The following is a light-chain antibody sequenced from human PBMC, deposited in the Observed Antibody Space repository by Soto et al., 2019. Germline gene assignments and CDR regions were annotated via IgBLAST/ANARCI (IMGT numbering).Light chain of an antibody. CDR1: QSLVYSDGNTY. Sequence: VLTPTPLSSPVTLGQPASISCRYIQSLVYSDGNTYLSWLQQRPGQPPRLLIYQVSNRFSGVPDRFSGSGAGTDFTLKISRVEAEDVGVYSCIPLSHFPRTFGQGTKVEIK. CDR2: QVS. J-gene: IGKJ1*01. CDR3: IPLSHFPRT. V-gene: IGKV2-24*01.